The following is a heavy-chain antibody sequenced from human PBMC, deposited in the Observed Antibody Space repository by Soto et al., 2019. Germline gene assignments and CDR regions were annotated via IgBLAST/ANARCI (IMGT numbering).Heavy chain of an antibody. J-gene: IGHJ4*02. CDR3: ARQSGITGTWDY. Sequence: PSETLSLTCTVSGGSISSSSYYWGWIRQPPGKGLEWIGSIYYSGSTYYNPSLKSRVTISVDTSKNQFSLKLSSVTAADTAVYYRARQSGITGTWDYWGQGTLVTVSS. V-gene: IGHV4-39*01. CDR2: IYYSGST. CDR1: GGSISSSSYY. D-gene: IGHD1-7*01.